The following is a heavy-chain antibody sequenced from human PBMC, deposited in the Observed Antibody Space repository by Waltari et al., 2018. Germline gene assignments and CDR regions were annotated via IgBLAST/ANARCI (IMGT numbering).Heavy chain of an antibody. J-gene: IGHJ4*02. CDR2: ISSSSSYI. CDR3: ARDLGVGIVGATYVL. Sequence: EVQLLQSGGGLVQPGGSLRLSCAASGFTFSSYSMNWVRQAPGKGLEWVSSISSSSSYIYYADSVKGRFTISRDNAKNSLYLQMNSLRAEDTAVYYCARDLGVGIVGATYVLWGQGTLVTVSS. D-gene: IGHD1-26*01. V-gene: IGHV3-21*01. CDR1: GFTFSSYS.